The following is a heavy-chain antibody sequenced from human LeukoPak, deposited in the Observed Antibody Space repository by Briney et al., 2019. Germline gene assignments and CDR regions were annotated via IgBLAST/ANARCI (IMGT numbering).Heavy chain of an antibody. Sequence: ASVKVSCKASGYTFTGYYMHWVRQAPRQGLEWMGWINPNSGGTNYAQKFQGRVTMTRDTSISTAYMELSRLRSDDTAVYYCARASTTVTTSGAFDIWGQGTMVTVSS. J-gene: IGHJ3*02. CDR1: GYTFTGYY. D-gene: IGHD4-17*01. V-gene: IGHV1-2*02. CDR3: ARASTTVTTSGAFDI. CDR2: INPNSGGT.